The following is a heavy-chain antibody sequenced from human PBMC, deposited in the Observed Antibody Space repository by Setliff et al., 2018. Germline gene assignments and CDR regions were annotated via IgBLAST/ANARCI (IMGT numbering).Heavy chain of an antibody. CDR3: ARHWDFCGGDCPHNSIDY. D-gene: IGHD2-21*02. Sequence: SETLSLTCTVSGGSISSGSNYWSWIRQSPGKGLEWIGYIDTSGSTDYNPSLKSRVTISVDTSKNQLSLKLSSVTAADTAVYYCARHWDFCGGDCPHNSIDYWGQGTLVTVSS. CDR1: GGSISSGSNY. J-gene: IGHJ4*02. CDR2: IDTSGST. V-gene: IGHV4-61*01.